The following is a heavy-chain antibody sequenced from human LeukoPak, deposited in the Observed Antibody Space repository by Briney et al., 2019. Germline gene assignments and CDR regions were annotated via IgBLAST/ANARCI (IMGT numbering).Heavy chain of an antibody. D-gene: IGHD2-8*01. J-gene: IGHJ4*02. Sequence: PSETLSLTCTVSGYSISSGFYWGWIRQPPGKGLEWIGSIYHSGSTYYNPSRKSRVTMSVDTSKNQFSLKLSSVTAADTAVYYCATENGFNDYWGQGTLVTVSS. V-gene: IGHV4-38-2*02. CDR2: IYHSGST. CDR3: ATENGFNDY. CDR1: GYSISSGFY.